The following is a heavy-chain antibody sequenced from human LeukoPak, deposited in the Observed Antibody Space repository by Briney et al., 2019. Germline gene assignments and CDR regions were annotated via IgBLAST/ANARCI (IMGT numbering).Heavy chain of an antibody. CDR3: ARVVAAQSWFDP. D-gene: IGHD6-6*01. Sequence: SETLSLTCGVSGMSLSDYYWTWIRQSPGKGLEWIGEVSHDGDTNYNPSLKSRVSISVDTSNDQFSLKLSSVTAADTAVYYCARVVAAQSWFDPWGQGTLVTVSS. CDR2: VSHDGDT. J-gene: IGHJ5*02. V-gene: IGHV4-34*01. CDR1: GMSLSDYY.